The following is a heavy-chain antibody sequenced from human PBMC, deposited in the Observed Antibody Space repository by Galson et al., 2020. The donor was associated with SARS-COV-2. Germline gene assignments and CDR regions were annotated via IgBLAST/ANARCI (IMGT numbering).Heavy chain of an antibody. D-gene: IGHD6-19*01. J-gene: IGHJ6*02. CDR3: ARDFIAVAGNYYYYGMDV. CDR1: GGSISSYY. CDR2: IYTSGSH. Sequence: SETLSLTCTVSGGSISSYYWSWIRQPAGKGLEWIGRIYTSGSHNYNPSLKSRVTMSVDTSKNQFSLKLSSVTAADTAVYYCARDFIAVAGNYYYYGMDVWGQGTTVTVSS. V-gene: IGHV4-4*07.